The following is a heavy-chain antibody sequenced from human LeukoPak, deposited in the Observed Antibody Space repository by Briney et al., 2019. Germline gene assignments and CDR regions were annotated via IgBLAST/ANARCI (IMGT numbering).Heavy chain of an antibody. V-gene: IGHV4-59*01. Sequence: SETLSLTCTVSGGSISSYYWSWIGQPPGKGLEWIGYIYYSGSTNYNPSLKSRVTISVDTSKNQFPLQLSSVTAADTAVYYCVRTEVSSGSEDYWGQGTLVTVSS. CDR1: GGSISSYY. CDR2: IYYSGST. J-gene: IGHJ4*02. D-gene: IGHD6-19*01. CDR3: VRTEVSSGSEDY.